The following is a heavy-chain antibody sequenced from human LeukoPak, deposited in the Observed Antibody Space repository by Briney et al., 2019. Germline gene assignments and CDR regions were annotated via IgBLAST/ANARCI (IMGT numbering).Heavy chain of an antibody. CDR2: IYYSGST. Sequence: SETLSLTCTVSGGSISSYYWSWIRQPPGKGLEWIGYIYYSGSTNYNPSLKSRVTISVDTSKNQFSLKLSSVTAADTAVYYCARVDSSGYYSSWFDAWGQGTLATVSS. CDR3: ARVDSSGYYSSWFDA. CDR1: GGSISSYY. J-gene: IGHJ5*02. D-gene: IGHD3-22*01. V-gene: IGHV4-59*01.